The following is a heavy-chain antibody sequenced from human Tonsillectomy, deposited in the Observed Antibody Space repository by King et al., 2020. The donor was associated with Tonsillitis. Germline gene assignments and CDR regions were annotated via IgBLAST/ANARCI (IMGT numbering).Heavy chain of an antibody. CDR3: ARDRDRYTGSYNWFDP. CDR1: GGSFSGYY. D-gene: IGHD1-26*01. Sequence: VQLQQWGAGLLKPSETLSLTCAVDGGSFSGYYWSWIRQTPGKGLEWIGEINHSGNTNYNPSLKSRVPMSIDTSKSQFSLKLTSVTAADTAVYYCARDRDRYTGSYNWFDPWGQGTLVTVSS. V-gene: IGHV4-34*01. CDR2: INHSGNT. J-gene: IGHJ5*02.